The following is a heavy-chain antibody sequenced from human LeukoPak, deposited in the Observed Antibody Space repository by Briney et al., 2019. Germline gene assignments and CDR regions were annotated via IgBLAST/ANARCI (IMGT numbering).Heavy chain of an antibody. CDR2: MNPNSGNT. D-gene: IGHD3-22*01. CDR3: ARVFSTSSGYHDWFDP. Sequence: ASVKVSCKASGYTFTSYDINWVRQATGQGLEWMGWMNPNSGNTGYAQKFQGRVTLTRNTSISTAYMELSSLKSEDTAVYYCARVFSTSSGYHDWFDPWGQGILVTVSS. V-gene: IGHV1-8*01. J-gene: IGHJ5*02. CDR1: GYTFTSYD.